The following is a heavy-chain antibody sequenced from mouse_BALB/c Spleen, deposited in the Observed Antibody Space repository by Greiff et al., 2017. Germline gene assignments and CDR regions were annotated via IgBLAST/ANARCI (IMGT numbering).Heavy chain of an antibody. J-gene: IGHJ2*01. CDR1: GYTFTSYW. V-gene: IGHV1-87*01. CDR3: ARKGITYFDY. D-gene: IGHD1-1*01. Sequence: QVQLKESGAELARPGASVKLSCKASGYTFTSYWMQWVKQRPGQGLEWIRAIYPGDGDTRYTQKFKGKATLTADKSSSTAYMQLSSLASEDSAVYYCARKGITYFDYWGQGTTLTVSS. CDR2: IYPGDGDT.